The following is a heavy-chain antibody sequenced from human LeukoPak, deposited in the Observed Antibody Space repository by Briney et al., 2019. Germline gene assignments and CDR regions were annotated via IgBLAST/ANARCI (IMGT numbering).Heavy chain of an antibody. CDR3: AKVSEPYYGFCSGEYGAYGIDV. Sequence: GGSLRLSCAASGFTLSNYAMSWVRQAPGKGLEWVSAISGSGGSTYYADSVKGRFTISRDNSKNTLYLQMNSLRAEDTAVYYCAKVSEPYYGFCSGEYGAYGIDVWGQGTTVTVSS. V-gene: IGHV3-23*01. D-gene: IGHD3-3*01. CDR2: ISGSGGST. CDR1: GFTLSNYA. J-gene: IGHJ6*01.